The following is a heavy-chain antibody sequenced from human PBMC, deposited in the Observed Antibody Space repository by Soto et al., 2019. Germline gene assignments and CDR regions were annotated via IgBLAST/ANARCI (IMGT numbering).Heavy chain of an antibody. J-gene: IGHJ6*02. CDR2: IIHIFGTA. Sequence: QVQLVQSGAEVKKPGSSVKVSCKASGGTFSSYAISWVRQAPGQGLEWMGGIIHIFGTAHYAQKFQGRVTITADESTSTAYMELSSLRSEDTAVYYCARGARGYGYYYYGMDVWGQWTTVTVSS. CDR1: GGTFSSYA. D-gene: IGHD5-18*01. V-gene: IGHV1-69*12. CDR3: ARGARGYGYYYYGMDV.